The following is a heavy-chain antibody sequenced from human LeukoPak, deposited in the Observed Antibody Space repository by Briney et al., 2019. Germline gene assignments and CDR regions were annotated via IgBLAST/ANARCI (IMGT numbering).Heavy chain of an antibody. V-gene: IGHV3-23*01. CDR2: IISGGGGNT. J-gene: IGHJ4*02. Sequence: PGGSLRLSCAASRFTFSSYGMSWVRQAPGKGPEWVSVIISGGGGNTNYADPGKGRFIISRDNSKKTVYLQMNSLRVEDTAVYYCAKGATGTTRVSYDYWGQGTLVTVSS. CDR3: AKGATGTTRVSYDY. D-gene: IGHD1-1*01. CDR1: RFTFSSYG.